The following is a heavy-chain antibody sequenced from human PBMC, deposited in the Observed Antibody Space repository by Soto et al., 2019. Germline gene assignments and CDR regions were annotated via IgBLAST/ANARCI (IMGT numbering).Heavy chain of an antibody. CDR3: ARIYGDQLLDY. Sequence: SETLSLTCTVSGGSISSYYWSWIRQPPGKGLEWIGYIYYSGSTNYNPSLKSRVTISVDTSKNQFSLKLSSVTAADTAVYYCARIYGDQLLDYWGQGTLVTVS. D-gene: IGHD4-17*01. CDR2: IYYSGST. J-gene: IGHJ4*02. CDR1: GGSISSYY. V-gene: IGHV4-59*08.